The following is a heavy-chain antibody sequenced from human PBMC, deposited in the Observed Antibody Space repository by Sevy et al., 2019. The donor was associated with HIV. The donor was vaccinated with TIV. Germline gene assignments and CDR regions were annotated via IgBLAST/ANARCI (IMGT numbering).Heavy chain of an antibody. CDR2: ISSIGNTI. CDR1: GFTLTSYE. J-gene: IGHJ3*02. D-gene: IGHD1-7*01. Sequence: GGALRLSCEASGFTLTSYEMNWVRQAPGKGLEWVSYISSIGNTIYYADSVKGRFTISRDKAKKLVYLQMNSLRADDTTVYFCARRGTFRFSDAFDIWGQGTMVTVSS. CDR3: ARRGTFRFSDAFDI. V-gene: IGHV3-48*03.